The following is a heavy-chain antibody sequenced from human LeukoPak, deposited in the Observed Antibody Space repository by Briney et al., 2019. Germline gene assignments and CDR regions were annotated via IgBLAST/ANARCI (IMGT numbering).Heavy chain of an antibody. D-gene: IGHD3-22*01. J-gene: IGHJ4*02. CDR3: ARAKYYDSSGYPLDY. CDR2: MNPNSGNT. V-gene: IGHV1-8*03. CDR1: GYTFTSYD. Sequence: GASVKVSCKASGYTFTSYDINWVRQATGQGLEWIGWMNPNSGNTGYAQKFQGRVTITRNTSISTAYMELSSLRSEDTAVYYCARAKYYDSSGYPLDYWGQGTLVTVSS.